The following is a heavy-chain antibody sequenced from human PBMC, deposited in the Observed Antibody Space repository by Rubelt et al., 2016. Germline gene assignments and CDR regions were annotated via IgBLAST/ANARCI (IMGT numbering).Heavy chain of an antibody. CDR2: VNHNGNT. V-gene: IGHV4-34*01. CDR1: GGSFNNYY. D-gene: IGHD1-26*01. Sequence: QMQLEESGPGLVKPSETLSLTCAVYGGSFNNYYWFWIRQPPGKGLEWIGEVNHNGNTNYNPSLKSRVTRSVDTSKNQFSLRLRSVTAADPAVYYCARTTGSNWFWGQGTLVTVSS. CDR3: ARTTGSNWF. J-gene: IGHJ4*02.